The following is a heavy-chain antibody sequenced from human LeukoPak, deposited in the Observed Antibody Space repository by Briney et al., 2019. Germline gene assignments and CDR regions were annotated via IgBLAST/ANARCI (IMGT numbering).Heavy chain of an antibody. Sequence: SETLSLTCAVYGGSFSGYYWGWIRQPPGKGLEWIGEINHSGSTNYNPSLKSRVTISVDTSKNQFSLKLSSVTAADTAVYYCARGLRYQLLSYWYFDLWGRGTLVTVSS. J-gene: IGHJ2*01. D-gene: IGHD2-2*01. CDR3: ARGLRYQLLSYWYFDL. CDR1: GGSFSGYY. V-gene: IGHV4-34*01. CDR2: INHSGST.